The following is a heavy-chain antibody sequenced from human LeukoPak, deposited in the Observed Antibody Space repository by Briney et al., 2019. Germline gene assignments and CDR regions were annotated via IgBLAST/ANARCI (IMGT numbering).Heavy chain of an antibody. CDR2: VKEDGSEI. CDR3: ARMYCSSTSCYTDAFDV. J-gene: IGHJ3*01. Sequence: GGSLRLSCAASGFTFSRYWMSWVRQAPVKGLEWVANVKEDGSEIYYVESVRGRFTISRDNGKNSLYLQMNSLRAEDTAVYYCARMYCSSTSCYTDAFDVWGQGTMVTVSS. V-gene: IGHV3-7*01. D-gene: IGHD2-2*02. CDR1: GFTFSRYW.